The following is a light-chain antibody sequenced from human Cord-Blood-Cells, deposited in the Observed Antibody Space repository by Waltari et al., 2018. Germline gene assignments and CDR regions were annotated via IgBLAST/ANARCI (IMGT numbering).Light chain of an antibody. Sequence: IQMTQSPASLSASVGDRVTITSRASQSISSYLNWYQQKPGKAPKPLIYAASSLHSWVPSRFSGSGSGTDFTLTISSLQPEDFATYYCQQSYSTPMYTFGQGTKLEIK. CDR1: QSISSY. V-gene: IGKV1-39*01. CDR2: AAS. J-gene: IGKJ2*01. CDR3: QQSYSTPMYT.